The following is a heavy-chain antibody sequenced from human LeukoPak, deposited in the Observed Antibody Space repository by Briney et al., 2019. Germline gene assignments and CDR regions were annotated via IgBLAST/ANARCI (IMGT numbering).Heavy chain of an antibody. CDR2: IKSKTDGGTT. CDR3: TTGVATARTGEYYFDY. V-gene: IGHV3-15*01. J-gene: IGHJ4*02. D-gene: IGHD3-16*01. CDR1: GFTFSDYN. Sequence: GGSLRLYCAASGFTFSDYNMRWIRQAPGKGLEWVGRIKSKTDGGTTDYAAPVKGRFTISRDDSKNTLYLQMNSLKTEDTAVYYSTTGVATARTGEYYFDYWGQGTLVTVSS.